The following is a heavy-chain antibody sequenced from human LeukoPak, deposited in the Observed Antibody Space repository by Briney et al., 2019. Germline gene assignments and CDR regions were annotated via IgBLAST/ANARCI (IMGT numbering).Heavy chain of an antibody. CDR2: INTDGTVT. CDR1: GFTFSKYW. CDR3: ATKQWLAPPPDS. J-gene: IGHJ4*02. D-gene: IGHD6-19*01. Sequence: PGGSLRLSCAASGFTFSKYWMLRVRQAPGKGLESVSRINTDGTVTTYADSVKGRFTVSRDNADNTMFLQMNSVGDEDTAVYYCATKQWLAPPPDSWGQGTPVTVSS. V-gene: IGHV3-74*01.